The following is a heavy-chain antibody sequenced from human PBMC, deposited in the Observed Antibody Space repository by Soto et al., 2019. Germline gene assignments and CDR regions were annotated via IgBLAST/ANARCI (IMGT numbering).Heavy chain of an antibody. CDR3: VKVLARGVGVPRFYFDS. Sequence: GGSLRLSCAASGFTFSNSWMHWVRQVSGKGLEWVSRINADGTSTSYADSVKGRFTISRDNAKNTLYLHVNSLRAEDTAVYYCVKVLARGVGVPRFYFDSWGQGALVTVSA. CDR1: GFTFSNSW. J-gene: IGHJ4*02. CDR2: INADGTST. V-gene: IGHV3-74*01. D-gene: IGHD2-2*01.